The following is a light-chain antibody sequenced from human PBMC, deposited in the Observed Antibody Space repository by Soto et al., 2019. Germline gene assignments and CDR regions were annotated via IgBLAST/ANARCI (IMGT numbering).Light chain of an antibody. CDR3: CSYAGSYTWV. CDR1: TSDVGGYNY. J-gene: IGLJ3*02. CDR2: DVS. Sequence: QSVLTQPRSVSASPGQSVTISCTGTTSDVGGYNYVSWYQQHPGQAPKLMIYDVSKRPSGVPDRFSGSKSGNTASLTISGLQAEDEPDYYCCSYAGSYTWVFGGGTKLTVL. V-gene: IGLV2-11*01.